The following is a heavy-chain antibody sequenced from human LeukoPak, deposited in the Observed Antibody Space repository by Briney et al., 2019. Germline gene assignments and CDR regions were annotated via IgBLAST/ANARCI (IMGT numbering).Heavy chain of an antibody. J-gene: IGHJ4*02. Sequence: GGSLRLSCAASGFTFSSYAMSWVRQAPGKGLKWVSTINASGGTTSYADSVKGRLTISRDSSNNTLYLQMNSLRAEDTAVYYCAKTYYYDSSGRALGDYWGQGTLVTVSS. D-gene: IGHD3-22*01. CDR3: AKTYYYDSSGRALGDY. CDR1: GFTFSSYA. CDR2: INASGGTT. V-gene: IGHV3-23*01.